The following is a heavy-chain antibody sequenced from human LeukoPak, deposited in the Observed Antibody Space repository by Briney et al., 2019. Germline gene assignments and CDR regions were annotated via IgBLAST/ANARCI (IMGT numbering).Heavy chain of an antibody. Sequence: SETLSLTCTVSGGSISSYYWSWIRQPPGKGLEWIGYIYYSGNTNYNPSLTSRVTISIDTSKNQFSLKLSSVTAAGTAVYYCARVGAGLFDYWGQGALVTVSS. CDR2: IYYSGNT. CDR3: ARVGAGLFDY. J-gene: IGHJ4*02. D-gene: IGHD1-26*01. V-gene: IGHV4-59*08. CDR1: GGSISSYY.